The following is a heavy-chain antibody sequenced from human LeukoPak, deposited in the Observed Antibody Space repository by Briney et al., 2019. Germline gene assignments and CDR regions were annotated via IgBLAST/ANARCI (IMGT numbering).Heavy chain of an antibody. J-gene: IGHJ4*02. D-gene: IGHD2-2*02. CDR2: IIPIFGTA. CDR3: ARDRAGGGYCSSTSCYTFDFDY. CDR1: GGTFSSYA. V-gene: IGHV1-69*01. Sequence: GSSVKVSCKASGGTFSSYAISWVRQAPGQGLEWMGGIIPIFGTANYAQKFQGRVTITADESTSTAYMELSSLRSEDTAVYYCARDRAGGGYCSSTSCYTFDFDYWGQGTLVTVSS.